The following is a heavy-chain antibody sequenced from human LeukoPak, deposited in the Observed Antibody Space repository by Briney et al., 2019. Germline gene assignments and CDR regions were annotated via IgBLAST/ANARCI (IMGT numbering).Heavy chain of an antibody. Sequence: GESLKISCKGSRDSFTNHWIGWVRQMPGKGLEWMGIIYPGDSDTRCSPSFQGHVTMSADKSIDTAYLQWSSLKASDTAMYYCARRHAPLAVVSDAFDIWGQGTVVTVSS. CDR2: IYPGDSDT. CDR3: ARRHAPLAVVSDAFDI. D-gene: IGHD6-19*01. CDR1: RDSFTNHW. J-gene: IGHJ3*02. V-gene: IGHV5-51*01.